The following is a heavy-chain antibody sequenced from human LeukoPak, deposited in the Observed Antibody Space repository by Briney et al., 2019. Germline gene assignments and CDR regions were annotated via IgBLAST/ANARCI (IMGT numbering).Heavy chain of an antibody. V-gene: IGHV3-23*01. CDR3: AKDLPHSVVGTTPFDY. J-gene: IGHJ4*02. D-gene: IGHD1-26*01. CDR1: AFTFNNYA. Sequence: GGSLRLSCAASAFTFNNYAMNWVGQAPGKGLEWVSAISGRGGSTYYADSVRGRFTISRDNSKNTLFLQMNSLRAEDTAIYYCAKDLPHSVVGTTPFDYWGQGTLVTVSS. CDR2: ISGRGGST.